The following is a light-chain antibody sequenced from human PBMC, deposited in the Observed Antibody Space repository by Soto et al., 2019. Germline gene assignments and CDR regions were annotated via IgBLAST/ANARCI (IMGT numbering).Light chain of an antibody. CDR3: QKYNNWPIT. CDR1: QSVSSA. J-gene: IGKJ5*01. V-gene: IGKV3-15*01. Sequence: VLTQSPATLSLSPGERATLSCRASQSVSSALAWYQQKPGQAPRLLIYGASTRATGIPARFSGSGSGTEFTLTISSLQSEDFAVYYCQKYNNWPITLGQGTRREIK. CDR2: GAS.